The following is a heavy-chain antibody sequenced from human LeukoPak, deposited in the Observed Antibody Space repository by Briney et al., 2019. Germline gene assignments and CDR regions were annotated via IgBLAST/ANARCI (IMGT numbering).Heavy chain of an antibody. Sequence: KPSETLSLTCTVSGGSISSGGNYWSWIRHHPGKGLEWIGYIYYSGSTYYNPSLKIRVTISLDTSKNQFSLKLTSVTAADTAVYYCARDRWFDPWGQGNLVTVSS. CDR1: GGSISSGGNY. J-gene: IGHJ5*02. CDR2: IYYSGST. CDR3: ARDRWFDP. V-gene: IGHV4-31*03.